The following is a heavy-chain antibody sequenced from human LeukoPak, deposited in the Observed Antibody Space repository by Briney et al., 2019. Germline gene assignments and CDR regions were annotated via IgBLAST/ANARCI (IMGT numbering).Heavy chain of an antibody. CDR1: GFTFSSYW. V-gene: IGHV3-7*01. CDR2: INQYESEK. CDR3: AMGDYFDY. J-gene: IGHJ4*02. Sequence: GGSLRLSCAASGFTFSSYWMSWVRQGPGKGLEWVANINQYESEKYYVDSVKGRFTISRDNAENSLYLQMNSLRAEDTAMYYCAMGDYFDYWGQGTLVTVSS.